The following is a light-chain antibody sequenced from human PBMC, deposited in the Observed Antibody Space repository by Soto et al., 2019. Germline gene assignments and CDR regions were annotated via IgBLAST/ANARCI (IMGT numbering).Light chain of an antibody. V-gene: IGKV1-5*03. CDR2: KAS. CDR3: QQYNNYSGT. J-gene: IGKJ1*01. CDR1: QSISSW. Sequence: DTQMTQSPSTLSASVGDRVTITCRASQSISSWLAWDQQKPGKAPKLLIYKASSLESGVPSRFSGSGSGTEFTLTISSLQPDDFATYYCQQYNNYSGTFGQGTKVEIK.